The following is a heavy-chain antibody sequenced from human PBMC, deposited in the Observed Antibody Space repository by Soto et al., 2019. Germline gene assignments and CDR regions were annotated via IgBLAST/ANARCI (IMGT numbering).Heavy chain of an antibody. J-gene: IGHJ4*02. V-gene: IGHV3-48*04. Sequence: EVQLVESGGGLVQPGGSLRLSCAASGFTFSSYSMNWVRQAPGKGLEWVSYIGSSGTTIYYADSVKGRFTISRDNAKNSLYLQMNSLRAEDTALYYCAKGQYSGYGGGEDYWGQGTLVTVSS. CDR1: GFTFSSYS. D-gene: IGHD5-12*01. CDR3: AKGQYSGYGGGEDY. CDR2: IGSSGTTI.